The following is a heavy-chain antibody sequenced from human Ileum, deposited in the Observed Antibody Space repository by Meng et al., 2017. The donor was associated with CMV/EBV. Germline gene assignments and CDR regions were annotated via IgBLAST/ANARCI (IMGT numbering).Heavy chain of an antibody. Sequence: SGFTFSNYAMHWVRQAPGKGLEWVAFISYDGGNEYHADSVKGRFTISRDNSNNTLYLQMSGLRPEDTAVYYCARNTFYYGSGSVYFDSWGQGTLVTVSS. D-gene: IGHD3-10*01. CDR3: ARNTFYYGSGSVYFDS. CDR2: ISYDGGNE. V-gene: IGHV3-30-3*01. J-gene: IGHJ4*02. CDR1: GFTFSNYA.